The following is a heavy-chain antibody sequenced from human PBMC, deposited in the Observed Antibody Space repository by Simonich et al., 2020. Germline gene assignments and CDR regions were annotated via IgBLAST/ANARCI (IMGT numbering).Heavy chain of an antibody. V-gene: IGHV3-23*01. CDR2: IGGISGST. D-gene: IGHD1-26*01. Sequence: EVQLLESGGGLVQPGGSLRLSCAASGFTFSSYAMSWVRQAAGKGVDSVAGIGGISGSTYAADPLKGRLTISGDNSKNTLYLQMNSLRAEDTAVYYCAKDSSLVGATDWFDPWGQGTLVTVSS. J-gene: IGHJ5*02. CDR1: GFTFSSYA. CDR3: AKDSSLVGATDWFDP.